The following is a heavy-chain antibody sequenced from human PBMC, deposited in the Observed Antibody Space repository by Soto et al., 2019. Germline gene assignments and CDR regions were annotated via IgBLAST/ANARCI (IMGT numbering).Heavy chain of an antibody. D-gene: IGHD2-2*01. CDR1: GYTLTELS. CDR2: FDPEDGET. V-gene: IGHV1-24*01. Sequence: EASVKVSCKVSGYTLTELSMHWVRQAPGKGLEWMGGFDPEDGETIYAQKFQGRVTMTEDTSTDTAYMELSSLRSEDTAVYYCATPIYCSSTSCYDYWGQGTLVTVSS. CDR3: ATPIYCSSTSCYDY. J-gene: IGHJ4*02.